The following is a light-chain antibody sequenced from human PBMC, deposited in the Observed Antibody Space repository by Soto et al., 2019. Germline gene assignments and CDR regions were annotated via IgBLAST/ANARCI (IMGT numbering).Light chain of an antibody. V-gene: IGKV2-28*01. J-gene: IGKJ2*01. CDR2: AAS. Sequence: EIVMTQSPPSLTVTPGEPASISCSSSQSLLHSNGNIFLDWYLQKPGQSPQLLIYAASSLQSGVPSRFSGSGSGTTFTLTITDLQPEDVATYYCQQSRTTAYTFAQGTKVDIK. CDR1: QSLLHSNGNIF. CDR3: QQSRTTAYT.